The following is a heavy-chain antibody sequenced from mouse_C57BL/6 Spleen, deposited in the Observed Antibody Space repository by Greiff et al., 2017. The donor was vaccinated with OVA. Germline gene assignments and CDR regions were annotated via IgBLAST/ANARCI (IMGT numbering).Heavy chain of an antibody. CDR3: ARHVGTMITSYAMDY. D-gene: IGHD2-4*01. Sequence: EVKLVESGGGLVQPGGSLKLSCAASGFTFSDYGMAWVRQAPRKGPEWVAFISNLAYSIYYADTVTGRFTISRENAKNTLYLEMSSLRSEDTAMYYCARHVGTMITSYAMDYWGQGTSVTVSS. CDR1: GFTFSDYG. CDR2: ISNLAYSI. J-gene: IGHJ4*01. V-gene: IGHV5-15*01.